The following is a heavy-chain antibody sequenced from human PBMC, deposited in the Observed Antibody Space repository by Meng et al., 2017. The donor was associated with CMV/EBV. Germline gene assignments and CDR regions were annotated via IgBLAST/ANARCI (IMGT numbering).Heavy chain of an antibody. D-gene: IGHD2-2*01. Sequence: GGSLRLSCAASGFTFSSYAMHWVRQAPGKGLEWVAVISYNGSNKYYADSVKGRFTISRDNSKNTLYLQMSSLRDEDTAVYYCASLSVPIIVVPAAKRPDYWGQGTLVTVSS. V-gene: IGHV3-30*04. CDR2: ISYNGSNK. CDR3: ASLSVPIIVVPAAKRPDY. CDR1: GFTFSSYA. J-gene: IGHJ4*02.